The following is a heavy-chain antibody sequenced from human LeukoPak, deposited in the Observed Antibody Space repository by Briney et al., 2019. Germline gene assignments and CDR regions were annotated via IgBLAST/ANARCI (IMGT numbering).Heavy chain of an antibody. CDR1: GFTFSTYS. D-gene: IGHD6-19*01. CDR3: AKDVAPDSGWDLDY. V-gene: IGHV3-23*01. J-gene: IGHJ4*02. Sequence: QAGWSLRLSCAASGFTFSTYSMTWVRQGPGKGLEWVSSIYNSGVKIFYADSVKGRFTISRDNSKNTLYLQMNSLRVEDTAVYYCAKDVAPDSGWDLDYWGQGTLVTVSS. CDR2: IYNSGVKI.